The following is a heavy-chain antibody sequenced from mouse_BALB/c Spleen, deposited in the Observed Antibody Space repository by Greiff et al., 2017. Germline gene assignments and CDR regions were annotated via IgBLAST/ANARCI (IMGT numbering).Heavy chain of an antibody. CDR3: ARHNDGYYRAMDY. CDR1: GFTFSSYA. CDR2: ISSGGSYT. Sequence: VQLKESGGGLVKPGGSLKLSCAASGFTFSSYAMSWVRQTPEKRLEWVATISSGGSYTYYPDSVKGRFTISRDNAKNTLYLQMSSLRSEDTAMYYCARHNDGYYRAMDYWGQGTSVTVSS. V-gene: IGHV5-9-3*01. J-gene: IGHJ4*01. D-gene: IGHD2-3*01.